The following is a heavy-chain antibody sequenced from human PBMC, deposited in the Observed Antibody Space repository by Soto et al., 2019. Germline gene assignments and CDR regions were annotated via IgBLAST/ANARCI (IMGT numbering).Heavy chain of an antibody. CDR3: ARGGDPDY. CDR2: IQSDGSSP. D-gene: IGHD2-21*02. CDR1: GFTFNYYW. J-gene: IGHJ4*02. Sequence: EVQLVESGGGLVQPGGSLRLSCVASGFTFNYYWMHWVRQAPGKGLVWVSRIQSDGSSPDYVDSVKGGFTISRDNAKNTLYLQMNNLRAEDTAVYYCARGGDPDYWGQGTLVTVSS. V-gene: IGHV3-74*01.